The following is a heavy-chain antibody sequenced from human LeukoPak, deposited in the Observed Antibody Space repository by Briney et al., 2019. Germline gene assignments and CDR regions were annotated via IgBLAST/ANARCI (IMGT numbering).Heavy chain of an antibody. Sequence: ASVKVSCKASGYTFTDYYVHWVRQAPGQGLEWMGWIHPNSGGTDYAQKFQGRVTMTRDTSINTAYMELSRLTPDDTAVYFCARGFVDYWGQGTLLTVSS. V-gene: IGHV1-2*02. D-gene: IGHD6-6*01. CDR1: GYTFTDYY. CDR3: ARGFVDY. J-gene: IGHJ4*02. CDR2: IHPNSGGT.